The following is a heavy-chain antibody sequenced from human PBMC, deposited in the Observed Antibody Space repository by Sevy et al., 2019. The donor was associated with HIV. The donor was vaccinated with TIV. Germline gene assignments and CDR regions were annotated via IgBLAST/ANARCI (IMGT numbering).Heavy chain of an antibody. Sequence: GGSLRLSCAASEFMFSTYVMHWVRQAPGKGLEWVAVISYDGSSHYYADSVKGRFTISRDNSKNTLFLQMNSLRLEDTAFYYCARDAGYSTDWYPSDYWGQGTLVTVSS. V-gene: IGHV3-30-3*01. CDR2: ISYDGSSH. D-gene: IGHD6-19*01. CDR3: ARDAGYSTDWYPSDY. J-gene: IGHJ4*02. CDR1: EFMFSTYV.